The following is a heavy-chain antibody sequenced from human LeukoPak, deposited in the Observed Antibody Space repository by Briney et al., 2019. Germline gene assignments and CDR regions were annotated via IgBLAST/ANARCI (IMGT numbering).Heavy chain of an antibody. CDR2: IIPIFGTA. V-gene: IGHV1-69*13. Sequence: GASVKVSCKASAGTFSSYAISWVRQAPGQGLEWMGGIIPIFGTANYAQKFQGRVTITADESTSTAYMELSSLRSEDTAVYYCARDAGLLRFDYWGQGTLVTVSS. D-gene: IGHD3-22*01. CDR1: AGTFSSYA. J-gene: IGHJ4*02. CDR3: ARDAGLLRFDY.